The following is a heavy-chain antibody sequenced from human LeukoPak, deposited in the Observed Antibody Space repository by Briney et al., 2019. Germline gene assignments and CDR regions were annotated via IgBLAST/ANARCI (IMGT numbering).Heavy chain of an antibody. CDR1: GGSISSGDYY. D-gene: IGHD3-10*01. CDR2: IYYSGST. CDR3: ARSQASRGWFDP. Sequence: SETLSLTCTVSGGSISSGDYYWSWIRQPPGKGLEWIGYIYYSGSTNYNPSLKSRVTISVDTSKNQFSLKLSSVTAADTAVYYCARSQASRGWFDPWGQGTLVTVSS. V-gene: IGHV4-61*08. J-gene: IGHJ5*02.